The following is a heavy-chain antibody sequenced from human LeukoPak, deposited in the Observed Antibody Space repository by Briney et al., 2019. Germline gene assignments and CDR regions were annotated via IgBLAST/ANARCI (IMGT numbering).Heavy chain of an antibody. D-gene: IGHD5-12*01. CDR3: ARVDGSDYDNRGYFDS. Sequence: SDTLSLTCTLSGRSISTYYWAWVRQPPGQALQWIGYVFYTGSANYSPFLKNRATLSVDTSNNRFSLKLTSVSAADSALYFCARVDGSDYDNRGYFDSWGQGILVTVSS. V-gene: IGHV4-59*07. CDR1: GRSISTYY. CDR2: VFYTGSA. J-gene: IGHJ4*02.